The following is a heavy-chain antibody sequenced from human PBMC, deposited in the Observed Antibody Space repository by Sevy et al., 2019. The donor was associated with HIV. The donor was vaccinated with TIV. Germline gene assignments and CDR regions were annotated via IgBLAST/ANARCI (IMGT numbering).Heavy chain of an antibody. CDR2: INPNSGGT. CDR1: GYTFTGYY. J-gene: IGHJ4*02. CDR3: ARAQRYCSAGSCYSYPFDY. V-gene: IGHV1-2*02. D-gene: IGHD2-15*01. Sequence: ASAKVSCKASGYTFTGYYMHWVRQAPGQGLEWMGWINPNSGGTNYAQKFQGRVTMTRDTSISTAYMELSRLRSDDTAVYYCARAQRYCSAGSCYSYPFDYWGQGTLVTVSS.